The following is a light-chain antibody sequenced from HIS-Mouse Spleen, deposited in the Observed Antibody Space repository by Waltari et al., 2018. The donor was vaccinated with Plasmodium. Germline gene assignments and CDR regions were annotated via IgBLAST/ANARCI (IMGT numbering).Light chain of an antibody. CDR2: EGS. V-gene: IGLV2-23*01. CDR1: SSDVGSYNL. Sequence: QPALTQPASVSGSPGQPITISCTGTSSDVGSYNLVSWYQQNPGKAPKLMIYEGSKRPSGVSNRLSGSKSGNTASLTIAGLQDEDEADYYCCSYAGSSTYVFGTGTKVTVL. J-gene: IGLJ1*01. CDR3: CSYAGSSTYV.